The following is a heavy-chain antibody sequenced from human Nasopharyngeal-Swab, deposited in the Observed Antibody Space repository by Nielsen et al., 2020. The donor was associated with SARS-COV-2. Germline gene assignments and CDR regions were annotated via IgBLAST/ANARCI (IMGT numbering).Heavy chain of an antibody. V-gene: IGHV1-2*05. Sequence: ASVKVSCKPSGGTFSSYAISWVRQAPGQGLEWMGRINPNSGGTNYAQKFQGRVTMTRDTSISTAYMELSRLRSDDTVVYYCARDLGYIRYCSGGSCYQDYWGQGTLVTVSS. CDR2: INPNSGGT. J-gene: IGHJ4*02. CDR3: ARDLGYIRYCSGGSCYQDY. D-gene: IGHD2-15*01. CDR1: GGTFSSYA.